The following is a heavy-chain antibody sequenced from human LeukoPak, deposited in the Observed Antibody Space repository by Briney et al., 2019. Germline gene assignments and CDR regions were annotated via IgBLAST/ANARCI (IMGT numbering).Heavy chain of an antibody. V-gene: IGHV3-72*01. CDR1: ASRFSVSA. D-gene: IGHD4-17*01. CDR2: IRNKPHSYTT. J-gene: IGHJ4*02. CDR3: TRVRHGDYFDP. Sequence: PGGSLRLSCAASASRFSVSAIRSVRQAPGKGLQWVGRIRNKPHSYTTDYAASVKGRFTISRDDSKNSLFLQMNSLKTEDTAVYYCTRVRHGDYFDPWGLGTLVTVSS.